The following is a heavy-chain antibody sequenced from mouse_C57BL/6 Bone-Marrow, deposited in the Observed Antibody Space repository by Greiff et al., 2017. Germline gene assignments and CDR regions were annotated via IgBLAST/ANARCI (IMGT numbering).Heavy chain of an antibody. J-gene: IGHJ1*03. Sequence: DVMLVESGGGLVQPKGSLKLSCAASGFTFNTYAMHWVRQAPGKGFEWVARIRSKSSNYATYYADSVKDRFTISRDDSQSMLYLQMNNLKTEDTAMYYCVRGEEGYDAHWYFDVWGTGTTVTVSS. V-gene: IGHV10-3*01. CDR3: VRGEEGYDAHWYFDV. CDR1: GFTFNTYA. D-gene: IGHD2-2*01. CDR2: IRSKSSNYAT.